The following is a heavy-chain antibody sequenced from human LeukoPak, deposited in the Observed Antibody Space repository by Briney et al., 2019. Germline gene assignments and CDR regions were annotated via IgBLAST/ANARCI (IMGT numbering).Heavy chain of an antibody. V-gene: IGHV3-53*01. J-gene: IGHJ4*02. CDR3: ARGADSSVGEEATDY. CDR1: GFTVSSNY. Sequence: GGSLRLSCAASGFTVSSNYMSWVRQAPGKGLEWVSVIYSGGSTYYADSVKGRFTISRDNSKNTLYLQMNRLRAEDTAVYYCARGADSSVGEEATDYWGQGTLVTVSS. D-gene: IGHD6-25*01. CDR2: IYSGGST.